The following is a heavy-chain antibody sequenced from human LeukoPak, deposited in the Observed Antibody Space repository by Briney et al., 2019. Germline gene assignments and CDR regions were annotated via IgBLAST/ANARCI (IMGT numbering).Heavy chain of an antibody. J-gene: IGHJ4*02. CDR2: ISSSSSYI. V-gene: IGHV3-21*01. CDR3: ARDRRYSHHDY. Sequence: GGSLRLSCAASGFTFSSYAMNCVRQAPGEALEWGSPISSSSSYIYFADSVKGRFTISRDNAKNSLYLQMNSLRAEDTAVYYCARDRRYSHHDYWGQGTLVTVSS. D-gene: IGHD5-18*01. CDR1: GFTFSSYA.